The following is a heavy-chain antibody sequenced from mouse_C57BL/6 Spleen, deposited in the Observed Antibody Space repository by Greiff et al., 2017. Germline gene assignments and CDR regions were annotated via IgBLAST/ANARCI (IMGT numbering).Heavy chain of an antibody. CDR1: GYTFTRSW. Sequence: VQLQQPGAELVTPGASVKLSCQASGYTFTRSWLQWVKQRPGQGLEWIGEINPSDSYTNYNQKFKGKATLTVDTSSGTAYLQLSSLTSEDAAVYDCERGEAGKERYSDDWGQGTTLTVSS. J-gene: IGHJ2*01. V-gene: IGHV1-50*01. CDR2: INPSDSYT. D-gene: IGHD2-14*01. CDR3: ERGEAGKERYSDD.